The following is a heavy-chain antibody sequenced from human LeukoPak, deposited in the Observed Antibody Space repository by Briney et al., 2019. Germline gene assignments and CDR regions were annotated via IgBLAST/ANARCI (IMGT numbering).Heavy chain of an antibody. CDR3: ARGVAALSTYYYYYYMDV. D-gene: IGHD6-13*01. CDR2: IYYSGST. J-gene: IGHJ6*03. Sequence: SETLSLTCTVSGGSISSSSYYWGWIRQPPGKGLEWIGSIYYSGSTYYNPSLKSRVTISVDTSKNQFSLKLSSVTAAATAVYYCARGVAALSTYYYYYYMDVWGKGTTVTVSS. V-gene: IGHV4-39*07. CDR1: GGSISSSSYY.